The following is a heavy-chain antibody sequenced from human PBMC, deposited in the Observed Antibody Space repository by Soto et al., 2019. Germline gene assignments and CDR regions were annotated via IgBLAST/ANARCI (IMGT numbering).Heavy chain of an antibody. D-gene: IGHD1-26*01. CDR2: ISGYNGNT. CDR1: GYTFASYG. Sequence: ASVKVSCKASGYTFASYGINWVRQAPGQGLEWMGWISGYNGNTKYAQKFQGRVTVTTDTSTSTGYMELRSLRSDDTAVYYCARDGILGTTQGSWFDPWAQRTLVTVSS. J-gene: IGHJ5*02. V-gene: IGHV1-18*01. CDR3: ARDGILGTTQGSWFDP.